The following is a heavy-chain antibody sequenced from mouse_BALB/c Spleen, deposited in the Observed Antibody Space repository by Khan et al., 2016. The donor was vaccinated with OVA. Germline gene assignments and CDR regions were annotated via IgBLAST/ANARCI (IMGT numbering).Heavy chain of an antibody. CDR2: MTPSNGYS. J-gene: IGHJ3*01. CDR1: GYTFTSYT. D-gene: IGHD2-10*01. V-gene: IGHV1-4*01. Sequence: QVQLKQSGAELARPGASVKMSCKASGYTFTSYTMHWVKQRPGQGLEWIGYMTPSNGYSNYNQKFRDKATLTADKSSSTAYMQLSSLTSEVAGVDCCARVGPYHANYGAWFAYWGQGTLVTVSA. CDR3: ARVGPYHANYGAWFAY.